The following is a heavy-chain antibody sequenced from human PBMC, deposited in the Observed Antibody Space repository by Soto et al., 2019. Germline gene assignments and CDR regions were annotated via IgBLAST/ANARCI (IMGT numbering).Heavy chain of an antibody. V-gene: IGHV3-74*01. J-gene: IGHJ4*02. D-gene: IGHD4-17*01. CDR2: INSDGGST. CDR3: AKDHGPYGDGLDY. CDR1: GFTFSSYW. Sequence: GGSLRLSCAASGFTFSSYWMHWVRQAPGKGLVWVSRINSDGGSTNYADSVKGRFTISRDNAKNTLYLQMNSLRVEDTAVYYCAKDHGPYGDGLDYWGQGTLVTVSS.